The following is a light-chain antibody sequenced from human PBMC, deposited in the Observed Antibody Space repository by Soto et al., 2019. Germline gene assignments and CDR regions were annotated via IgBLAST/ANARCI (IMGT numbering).Light chain of an antibody. V-gene: IGKV1-9*01. J-gene: IGKJ5*01. CDR1: QGTSTY. CDR2: GAS. Sequence: DIQLTQSPSFLSASVGDRVTITCRASQGTSTYLAWFQQKPGRALNLLIYGASTLQSGVPPRFSGSGSGTDFALTISNLQPEDFATYYCQQLNAYPLTFGQETRLEIK. CDR3: QQLNAYPLT.